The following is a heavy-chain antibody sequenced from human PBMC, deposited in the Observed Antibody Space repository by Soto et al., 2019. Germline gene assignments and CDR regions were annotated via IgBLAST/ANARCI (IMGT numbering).Heavy chain of an antibody. CDR1: GYTFFKYF. CDR3: ARPLIGNSIDL. D-gene: IGHD5-12*01. Sequence: ASVKVSCKASGYTFFKYFIHWVRQAPGQGLEWIGIINPSRGSATYGPIFQGRVSLTTDMPTSTVYMELSSLRSEDTAIYYCARPLIGNSIDLWGQGTSVTVSS. CDR2: INPSRGSA. J-gene: IGHJ3*01. V-gene: IGHV1-46*01.